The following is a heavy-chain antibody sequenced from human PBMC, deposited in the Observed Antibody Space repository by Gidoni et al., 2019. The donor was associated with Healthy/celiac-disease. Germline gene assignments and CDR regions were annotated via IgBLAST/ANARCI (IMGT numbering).Heavy chain of an antibody. CDR2: ISYDGSNK. CDR1: GFTFSSYG. CDR3: AKDTHISQYWTLGFDY. D-gene: IGHD1-1*01. J-gene: IGHJ4*02. V-gene: IGHV3-30*18. Sequence: QVQLVESGGGVVQPGRSLRLSCAASGFTFSSYGMHWVRQAPGKGLEWVAVISYDGSNKYYADSVKGRFTISRDNSKNTLYLQMNSLRAEDTAVYYCAKDTHISQYWTLGFDYWGQGTLVTVSS.